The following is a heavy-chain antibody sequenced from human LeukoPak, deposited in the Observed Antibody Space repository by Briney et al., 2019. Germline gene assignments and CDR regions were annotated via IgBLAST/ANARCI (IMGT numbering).Heavy chain of an antibody. Sequence: PSETLSLTCTVSGGSISSSSYYWGWIRQPPGKGLEWIGSIYYSGSTYYNPSLKSRVTISVDTSKNQFSLKLSSVTAADTAVYYCSRGSAYSSGWPTFDYWGQGTLVTVSS. CDR3: SRGSAYSSGWPTFDY. V-gene: IGHV4-39*01. CDR2: IYYSGST. D-gene: IGHD6-19*01. J-gene: IGHJ4*02. CDR1: GGSISSSSYY.